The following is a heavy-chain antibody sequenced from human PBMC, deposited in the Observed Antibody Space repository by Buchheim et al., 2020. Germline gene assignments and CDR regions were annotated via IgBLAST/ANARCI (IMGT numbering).Heavy chain of an antibody. CDR1: GFTFSSYA. V-gene: IGHV3-23*01. D-gene: IGHD6-6*01. CDR2: ISGSGGSP. CDR3: AKGRLVHDYFDY. Sequence: EVQLLESGGGLVQPGGSLRLSCAASGFTFSSYAMSWVRLAPGKGLEWVSAISGSGGSPYYADSVKGRFTISRDNSKQTMHLQMNSLRAEDTAVYYCAKGRLVHDYFDYWGQGTL. J-gene: IGHJ4*02.